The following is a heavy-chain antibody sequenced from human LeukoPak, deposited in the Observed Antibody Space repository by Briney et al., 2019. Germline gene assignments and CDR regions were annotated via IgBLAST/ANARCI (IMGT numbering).Heavy chain of an antibody. CDR2: ISYDGSNK. CDR1: GFTFSSYG. D-gene: IGHD3-9*01. Sequence: PGRSLRLSCAASGFTFSSYGMHWVRQAPGKGLEWVAVISYDGSNKYYADSVKGRFTISRDNSKNTLYLQMSSLRAEDTAVYYCAKETALPRYFDWLLFIVEWDYWGQGTLVTVSS. J-gene: IGHJ4*02. CDR3: AKETALPRYFDWLLFIVEWDY. V-gene: IGHV3-30*18.